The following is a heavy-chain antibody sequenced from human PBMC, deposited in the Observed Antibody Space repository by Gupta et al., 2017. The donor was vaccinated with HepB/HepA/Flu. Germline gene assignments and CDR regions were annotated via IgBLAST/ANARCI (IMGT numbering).Heavy chain of an antibody. Sequence: EVQLVESGGGLVQPGGSLRLSCAASGFTFSSHWMSWVRQSPGKGLAWVANINQDGSERYYVDSVRGRFTISRDNAKNSLYLQMNTLRAEDTAVYYCVRGVRSNYWGQGTLVTVSS. CDR1: GFTFSSHW. J-gene: IGHJ4*02. CDR3: VRGVRSNY. D-gene: IGHD3-3*01. V-gene: IGHV3-7*01. CDR2: INQDGSER.